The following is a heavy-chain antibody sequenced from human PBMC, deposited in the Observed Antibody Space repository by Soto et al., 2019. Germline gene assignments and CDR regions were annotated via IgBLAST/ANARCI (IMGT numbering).Heavy chain of an antibody. Sequence: AGGSLRLSCVGSEFTFSDFYMTWIRRAPGKGLEWVSCISPDSSHSNYADSVKGRFTISRDNARNSVYLEMNSLRAEDTAVYYCAKDYLWTGFDPWGQGILVTVSS. CDR1: EFTFSDFY. CDR3: AKDYLWTGFDP. D-gene: IGHD2-21*01. CDR2: ISPDSSHS. J-gene: IGHJ5*02. V-gene: IGHV3-11*03.